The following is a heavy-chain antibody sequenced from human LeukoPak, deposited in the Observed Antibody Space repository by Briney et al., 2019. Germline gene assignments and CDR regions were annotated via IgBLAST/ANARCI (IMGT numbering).Heavy chain of an antibody. CDR3: TREYSSSSDY. J-gene: IGHJ4*02. CDR2: MSPNSGNT. D-gene: IGHD6-6*01. CDR1: GYTFTSYD. V-gene: IGHV1-8*01. Sequence: ASVKVSCKASGYTFTSYDINWVRQATGQGLEWMGWMSPNSGNTGYAQKFQGRVTMTRNTSISTAYMGLSGLRSEDTAIYYCTREYSSSSDYWGQGTLVTVSS.